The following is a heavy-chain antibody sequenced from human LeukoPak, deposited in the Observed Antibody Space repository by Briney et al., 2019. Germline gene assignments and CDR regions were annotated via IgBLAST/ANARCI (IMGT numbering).Heavy chain of an antibody. CDR2: IYYSGTN. CDR3: ARGVYIAAAQYGY. J-gene: IGHJ4*02. Sequence: SETLSLTCTASGGSISSYYWSWIRQPPGKGLEWIGYIYYSGTNNYNPSFKSRVTISVDTPKHQFSLKLRSVTAADTAVYYCARGVYIAAAQYGYWGQGTLVTVSS. CDR1: GGSISSYY. V-gene: IGHV4-59*01. D-gene: IGHD6-13*01.